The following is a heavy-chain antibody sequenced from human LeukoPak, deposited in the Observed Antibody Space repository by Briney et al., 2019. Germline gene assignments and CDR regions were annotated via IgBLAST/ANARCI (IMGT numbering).Heavy chain of an antibody. J-gene: IGHJ2*01. CDR2: IWYDGSNK. CDR3: ARSSSYFTYFDL. D-gene: IGHD3-10*01. V-gene: IGHV3-33*01. Sequence: GRSLRLSCAASGFTFSSYGMHWARQAPGKGLEWVAVIWYDGSNKYYADSVKGRFTISRDNSKNTLYLLMNSLRAEDSAVYYCARSSSYFTYFDLWGRDTLVTVSS. CDR1: GFTFSSYG.